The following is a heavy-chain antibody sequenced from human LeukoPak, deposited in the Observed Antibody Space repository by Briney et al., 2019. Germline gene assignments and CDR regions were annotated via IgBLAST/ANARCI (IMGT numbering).Heavy chain of an antibody. CDR3: ARRPSRAGYCSGGSCQRLYWFDP. J-gene: IGHJ5*02. CDR2: INHSGST. CDR1: GGSFSGYY. V-gene: IGHV4-34*01. Sequence: SETLSLTCAVYGGSFSGYYWSWIRQPPGKGRDWIGEINHSGSTNYNPSLKSRVTISVDTSKNQFSLTPSSVTAADTAVYYCARRPSRAGYCSGGSCQRLYWFDPWGQGTLVTVSS. D-gene: IGHD2-15*01.